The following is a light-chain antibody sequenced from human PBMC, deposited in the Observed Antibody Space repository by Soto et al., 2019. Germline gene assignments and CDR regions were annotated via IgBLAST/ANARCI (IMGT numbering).Light chain of an antibody. CDR3: QSYDSSLSVV. CDR2: ANS. Sequence: QSVLTQSPSVSGAPGQRVTISCTGSRSNIGAGYDVHWYQQLPGTAPKVLIYANSNRPSGVPDRFSGSKSGTSASLAITGLQAEDEADYYCQSYDSSLSVVFGGGTKVTVL. CDR1: RSNIGAGYD. V-gene: IGLV1-40*01. J-gene: IGLJ2*01.